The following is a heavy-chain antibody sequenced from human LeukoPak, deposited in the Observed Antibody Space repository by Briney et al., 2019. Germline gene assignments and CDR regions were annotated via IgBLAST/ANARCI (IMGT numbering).Heavy chain of an antibody. D-gene: IGHD6-13*01. Sequence: GASVKVSCKASGYTFSSYAITWVRQAPGQGLEWMGWISAYNGNTNYAQKLRGRVTMTTDTSTSAAYMELRSLRSDDTAVYYCARAIAAAALGAFDIWGQGTMVTVSS. J-gene: IGHJ3*02. CDR2: ISAYNGNT. CDR1: GYTFSSYA. CDR3: ARAIAAAALGAFDI. V-gene: IGHV1-18*01.